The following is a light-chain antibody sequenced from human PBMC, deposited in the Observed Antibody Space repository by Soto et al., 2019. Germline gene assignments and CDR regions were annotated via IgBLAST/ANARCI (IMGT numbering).Light chain of an antibody. Sequence: QPVLTQSSSASASLGSSVKLTCTLSGGHSSYIIAWHQQQPGKAPRYLMNLEGRGSYNKGSGIPDRFSGSSSGPDRYLTISNLQFEDEADYYCETWDSNTWVFGGGTKLTVL. CDR2: LEGRGSY. V-gene: IGLV4-60*02. J-gene: IGLJ3*02. CDR3: ETWDSNTWV. CDR1: GGHSSYI.